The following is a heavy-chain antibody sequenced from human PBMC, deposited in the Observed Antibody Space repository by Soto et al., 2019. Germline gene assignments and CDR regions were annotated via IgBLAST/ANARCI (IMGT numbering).Heavy chain of an antibody. CDR1: GFTFSNSA. V-gene: IGHV1-58*02. J-gene: IGHJ4*02. Sequence: SVKVSCKASGFTFSNSAIQWMRQARGERLEWIGWIVVGSGNTNYAQKIQERVTIIRDMSTSTSYMELGSLTSEDTAVYYCVLCTTTSCYGKFDYWGQGTLVTAPQ. D-gene: IGHD2-2*01. CDR3: VLCTTTSCYGKFDY. CDR2: IVVGSGNT.